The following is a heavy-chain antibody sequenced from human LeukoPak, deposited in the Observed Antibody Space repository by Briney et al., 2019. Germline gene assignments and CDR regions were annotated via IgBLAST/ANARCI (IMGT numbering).Heavy chain of an antibody. CDR1: GGSISSYY. CDR3: ARDRSDYDFWSGHDAFDI. V-gene: IGHV4-59*12. D-gene: IGHD3-3*01. Sequence: SETLSLTCTVSGGSISSYYWSWIRQPPGKGLEWIGYIYYSGSTNYNPSLKSRVTISVDTSKNQFSLKLSSVTAADTAVYYCARDRSDYDFWSGHDAFDIWGQGTMVTVSS. J-gene: IGHJ3*02. CDR2: IYYSGST.